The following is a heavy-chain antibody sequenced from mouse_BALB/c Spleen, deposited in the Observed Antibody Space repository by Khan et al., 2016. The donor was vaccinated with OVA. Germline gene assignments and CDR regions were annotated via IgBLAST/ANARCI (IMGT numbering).Heavy chain of an antibody. V-gene: IGHV5-6*01. CDR1: GFTFSTYG. CDR2: VSTGGHYT. D-gene: IGHD1-1*01. J-gene: IGHJ3*01. Sequence: EVELVESGGDVVKPGGSLKLSCAASGFTFSTYGMSWVRQTPDKRLEWVATVSTGGHYTYYPDTVKGRFTISRDNAKNTQYLQMSSLESEDTAMFYCASLAYYYDSEGFAYWGQGTLVTVSA. CDR3: ASLAYYYDSEGFAY.